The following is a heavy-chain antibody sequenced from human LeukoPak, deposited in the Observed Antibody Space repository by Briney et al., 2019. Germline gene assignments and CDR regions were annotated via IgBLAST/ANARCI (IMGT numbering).Heavy chain of an antibody. V-gene: IGHV3-33*01. Sequence: PGRSLRLSCAASGFTFSSYGMHWVRQAPGKGLEWVAVIWFDGSNKYYADSVKGRFTISRDNSKNTLYLQMNSLRAEDTAVYYCARDKLSSRDGYATPDYWGQGTLVTVSS. J-gene: IGHJ4*02. D-gene: IGHD5-24*01. CDR1: GFTFSSYG. CDR3: ARDKLSSRDGYATPDY. CDR2: IWFDGSNK.